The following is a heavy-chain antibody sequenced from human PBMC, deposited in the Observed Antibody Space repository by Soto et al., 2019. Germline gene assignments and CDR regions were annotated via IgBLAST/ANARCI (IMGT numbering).Heavy chain of an antibody. J-gene: IGHJ4*02. V-gene: IGHV1-69*13. D-gene: IGHD3-22*01. CDR2: IIPIFGTA. Sequence: SVKVSCKASGGTFSSYAISWVRPAPGHGLEWMGGIIPIFGTANYAQKFQGRVTITADESTSTAYMELSSLRSEDTAVYYCARDSRRYYDSSGYYFPLDYWRQGTLVTVSS. CDR3: ARDSRRYYDSSGYYFPLDY. CDR1: GGTFSSYA.